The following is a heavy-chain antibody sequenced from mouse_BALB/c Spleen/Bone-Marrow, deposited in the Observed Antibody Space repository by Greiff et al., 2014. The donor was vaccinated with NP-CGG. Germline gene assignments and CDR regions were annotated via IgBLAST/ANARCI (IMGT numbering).Heavy chain of an antibody. CDR3: ARLEEGYGNYEGYYYALDY. D-gene: IGHD2-10*02. V-gene: IGHV3-8*02. CDR1: GDSITSGY. CDR2: ISYSGIT. Sequence: VQLQQSGPSLVKPSQTLSLTCSVTGDSITSGYWNWIREFPGNKLEYMGYISYSGITYYNPSLKSRISITRDTSENRYYLQLNSVTTEDSATYFCARLEEGYGNYEGYYYALDYWGQGTSVTVSS. J-gene: IGHJ4*01.